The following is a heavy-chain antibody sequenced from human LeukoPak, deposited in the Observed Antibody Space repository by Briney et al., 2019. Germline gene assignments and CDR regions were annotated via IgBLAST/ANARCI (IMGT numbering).Heavy chain of an antibody. V-gene: IGHV3-7*04. Sequence: PGGSLRLSCVASGFSFSDYRINWVRQAPGKGLEWVANINQDGSAKFYVDSVKGRFTISRDNARNSLSLQMNSLRAEDTAVYFCARDMDVRGQGTTVTVSS. J-gene: IGHJ6*02. CDR2: INQDGSAK. CDR1: GFSFSDYR. CDR3: ARDMDV.